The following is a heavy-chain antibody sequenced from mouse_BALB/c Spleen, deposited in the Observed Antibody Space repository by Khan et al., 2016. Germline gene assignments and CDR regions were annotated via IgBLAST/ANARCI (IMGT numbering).Heavy chain of an antibody. CDR2: IYPGDGDT. CDR1: GYAFSSYW. Sequence: QVQLQQSGAELVRPGSSVKISCKASGYAFSSYWMNWVKQRPGQGLEWIGQIYPGDGDTNYNGKLQGKATLTADKSSSTAYMQLSSLTSEDSAVYLCAREGYGYDTFAYWGQGTLVTVSA. CDR3: AREGYGYDTFAY. D-gene: IGHD2-2*01. V-gene: IGHV1-80*01. J-gene: IGHJ3*01.